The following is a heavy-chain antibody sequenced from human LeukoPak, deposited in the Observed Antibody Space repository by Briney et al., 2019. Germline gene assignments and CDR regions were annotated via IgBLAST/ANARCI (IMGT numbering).Heavy chain of an antibody. CDR2: INPSSGGT. J-gene: IGHJ4*02. V-gene: IGHV1-2*02. CDR3: AGDRSRYFDY. CDR1: GYTFTGYY. Sequence: ASVKVSCKTSGYTFTGYYMHWVRQAPGQGLEWMGWINPSSGGTDYAQKFQGRVTMTRDTSISTVYMELSRLRSDDTAVYYCAGDRSRYFDYWGQGTLVTVSS. D-gene: IGHD3-16*02.